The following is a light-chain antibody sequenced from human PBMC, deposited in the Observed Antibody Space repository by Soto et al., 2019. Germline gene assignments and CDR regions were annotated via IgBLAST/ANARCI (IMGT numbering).Light chain of an antibody. CDR3: SSYSSTTHVV. CDR2: DVS. Sequence: QSVLTQPASVSGSPGQSITISCTGTSSDVGGYNYVSWYQQHPDKAPQLMIYDVSRRPSGVYDRFSGSKSGSTASLTISGLQAEDEADYYCSSYSSTTHVVFGGGTKLTVL. CDR1: SSDVGGYNY. J-gene: IGLJ2*01. V-gene: IGLV2-14*03.